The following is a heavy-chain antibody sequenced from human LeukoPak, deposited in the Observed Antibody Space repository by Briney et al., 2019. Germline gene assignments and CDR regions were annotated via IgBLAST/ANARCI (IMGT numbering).Heavy chain of an antibody. V-gene: IGHV4-34*01. Sequence: PSETLSLTCAVYGGSLSGYWWSWIRQPPGKGLEWIGEINHSGSSNYNPSLKSRVTISLDTSKNQFSLRLTSVTAADTALCYCARGPSEYYYDGSGYYFFDSWCQGTLVTVCS. CDR3: ARGPSEYYYDGSGYYFFDS. D-gene: IGHD3-22*01. CDR2: INHSGSS. CDR1: GGSLSGYW. J-gene: IGHJ4*02.